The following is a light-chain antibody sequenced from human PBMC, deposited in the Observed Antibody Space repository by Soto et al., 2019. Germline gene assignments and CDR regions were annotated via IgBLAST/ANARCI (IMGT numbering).Light chain of an antibody. J-gene: IGLJ3*02. Sequence: QSALTQPRSVSGSPGQSVTISCTGSSSDIGRYNYVSWYQQLPGKAPKLIIYEVSNRPSGVSDRFSGSKSGNTASLSISGLQTEDEADYYCGSYTSATTWVFGGGTKLTVL. CDR1: SSDIGRYNY. CDR3: GSYTSATTWV. V-gene: IGLV2-14*03. CDR2: EVS.